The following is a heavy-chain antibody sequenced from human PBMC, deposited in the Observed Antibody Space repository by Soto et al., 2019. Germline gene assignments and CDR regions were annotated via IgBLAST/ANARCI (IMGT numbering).Heavy chain of an antibody. D-gene: IGHD3-22*01. Sequence: PGESLKISCKGFGYSFTSYWIGWVRQMPGKGLEWMGIIYPGDSDTRYSPSFQGQVTISADKSISTAYLQWSSLKASDTAMYYCARQRYYYDSSGYGFGYWGQGTLVTVSS. J-gene: IGHJ4*02. CDR1: GYSFTSYW. CDR3: ARQRYYYDSSGYGFGY. CDR2: IYPGDSDT. V-gene: IGHV5-51*01.